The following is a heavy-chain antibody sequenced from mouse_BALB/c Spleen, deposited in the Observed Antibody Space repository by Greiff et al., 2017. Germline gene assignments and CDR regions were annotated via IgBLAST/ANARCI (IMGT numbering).Heavy chain of an antibody. Sequence: EVQVVESGGGLVKPGGSLKLSCAASGFTFSSYTMSWVRQTPEKRLEWVATISSGGSYTYYPDSVKGRFTISRDNAKNTLYLQMSSLKSEDTAMYYCTRERGGNYVWFAYWGQGTLVTVSA. V-gene: IGHV5-6-4*01. J-gene: IGHJ3*01. CDR2: ISSGGSYT. D-gene: IGHD2-1*01. CDR3: TRERGGNYVWFAY. CDR1: GFTFSSYT.